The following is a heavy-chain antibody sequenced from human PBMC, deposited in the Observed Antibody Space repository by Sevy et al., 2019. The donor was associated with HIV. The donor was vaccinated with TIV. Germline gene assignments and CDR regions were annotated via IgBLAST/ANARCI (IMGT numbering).Heavy chain of an antibody. CDR2: IKSRADGGTI. D-gene: IGHD2-8*02. V-gene: IGHV3-15*01. CDR3: STDPIIVLLVTDGMDV. Sequence: GGSLRLSCAASGFTFTYAWMTWVRQAPGKGLEWLGRIKSRADGGTIDYAASVKGRFRISRDDSKNTLYLQMNSLKNEDTGVYYCSTDPIIVLLVTDGMDVWGQGTSVTVSS. J-gene: IGHJ6*02. CDR1: GFTFTYAW.